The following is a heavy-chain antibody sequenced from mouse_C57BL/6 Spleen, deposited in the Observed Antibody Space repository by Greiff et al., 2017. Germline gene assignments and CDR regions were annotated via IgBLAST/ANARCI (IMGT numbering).Heavy chain of an antibody. CDR3: ARFGGYYDYFDY. CDR1: GYAFSSSW. V-gene: IGHV1-82*01. Sequence: VMLVESGPELVKPGASVKISCKASGYAFSSSWMNWVKQRPGKGLEWIGRIYPGDGDTNYNGKFTGKATLTADKYSSTSYMQLSSLTSEDSAVYFCARFGGYYDYFDYWGQGTTLTVSS. J-gene: IGHJ2*01. D-gene: IGHD2-3*01. CDR2: IYPGDGDT.